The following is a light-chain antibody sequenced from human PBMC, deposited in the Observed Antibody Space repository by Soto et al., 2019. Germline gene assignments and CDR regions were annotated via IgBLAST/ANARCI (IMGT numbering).Light chain of an antibody. CDR1: QSVSSN. J-gene: IGKJ1*01. CDR3: QQYNNWPGT. V-gene: IGKV3-15*01. CDR2: GAS. Sequence: EIVMTQSPATLSVSPGERATLSCRASQSVSSNLAWYQQKPGQAPRVLIYGASTRATGIPARISGSGSGTEFTLTISSLQSEDFAVYYCQQYNNWPGTFGQGTKVEIK.